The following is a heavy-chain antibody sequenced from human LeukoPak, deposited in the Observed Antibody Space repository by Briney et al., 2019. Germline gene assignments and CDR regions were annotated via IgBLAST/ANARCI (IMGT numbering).Heavy chain of an antibody. CDR1: GFTFSSYA. V-gene: IGHV3-23*01. D-gene: IGHD3-9*01. J-gene: IGHJ4*02. Sequence: TGGSLRLSCAASGFTFSSYAMSWVRQAPGKGLEWVSAISGSGGSTYYADSVKGRFTISRDNSGNTLFLQMNSLRAEDTAIYYCARDFHYFFDYCGQGTLVTVSS. CDR3: ARDFHYFFDY. CDR2: ISGSGGST.